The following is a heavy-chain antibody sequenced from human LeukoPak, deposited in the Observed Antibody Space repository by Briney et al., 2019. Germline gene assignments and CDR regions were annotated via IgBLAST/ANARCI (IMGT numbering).Heavy chain of an antibody. J-gene: IGHJ4*02. D-gene: IGHD3-22*01. V-gene: IGHV3-23*01. CDR1: GFTFSSYA. CDR3: AKDPNYDSSGYSHFDY. Sequence: GGSLRLPCAASGFTFSSYAMSWVRRAPGKGLEWVSAISGSGGSTYYADSVKGRFTISRDNSKNTLYLQMNSLRAEDTAVYYCAKDPNYDSSGYSHFDYWGQGTLVTVSS. CDR2: ISGSGGST.